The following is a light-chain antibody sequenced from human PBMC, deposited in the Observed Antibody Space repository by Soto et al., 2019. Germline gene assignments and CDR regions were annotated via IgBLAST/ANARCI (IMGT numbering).Light chain of an antibody. CDR1: QSIGGNY. J-gene: IGKJ1*01. CDR3: QQYGSSPWT. V-gene: IGKV3-20*01. Sequence: EVVLPQSPGTLSLSPGERATLSCRASQSIGGNYLAWYQQKPGQAPRLLIYGASSRATGIPDRFSGSGSGTDFTLTISRLEPEDFAVYFCQQYGSSPWTFGQGTMV. CDR2: GAS.